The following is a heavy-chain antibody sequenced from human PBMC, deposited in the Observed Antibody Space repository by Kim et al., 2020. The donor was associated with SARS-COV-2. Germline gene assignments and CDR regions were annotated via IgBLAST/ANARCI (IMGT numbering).Heavy chain of an antibody. V-gene: IGHV4-34*01. CDR1: GGSFSGYY. J-gene: IGHJ6*01. D-gene: IGHD5-12*01. CDR2: INHSGST. Sequence: SETLSLTCAVYGGSFSGYYWSWFRQPPGKGLEWIGEINHSGSTNYNLSLKSRVTISVDTSKNQFSLKLSSVTAADTAVYYCARGQSGLRLPYYYYYYGM. CDR3: ARGQSGLRLPYYYYYYGM.